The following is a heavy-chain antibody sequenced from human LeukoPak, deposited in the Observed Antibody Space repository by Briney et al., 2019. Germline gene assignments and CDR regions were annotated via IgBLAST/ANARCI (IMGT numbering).Heavy chain of an antibody. J-gene: IGHJ6*03. D-gene: IGHD3/OR15-3a*01. CDR1: GGSISSGSYY. V-gene: IGHV4-61*02. CDR2: IYTSGST. Sequence: SETLSLTCTVSGGSISSGSYYWSWIRQPAGKGLEWIGRIYTSGSTNYNPSLKSRVTMSVDTSKNQFSLKLSSVTAADTAVYYCARDQFSDWNYYYYYMDVWGKGTTVTVSS. CDR3: ARDQFSDWNYYYYYMDV.